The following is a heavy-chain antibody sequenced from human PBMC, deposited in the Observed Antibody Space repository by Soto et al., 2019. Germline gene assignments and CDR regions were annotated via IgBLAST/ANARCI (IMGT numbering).Heavy chain of an antibody. V-gene: IGHV4-34*01. D-gene: IGHD3-10*01. Sequence: QVQLQQWGAGLLKPSETLSLTCAVYGGSFSGYYWSWIRQPPGQGLEWIGESNHSGSTNYNPSLKRRVTIAVDTSKNQFALKLSSVTAADTAVYYCARGRLVRGFKGYYFDYWGQGTLVTVSS. J-gene: IGHJ4*02. CDR3: ARGRLVRGFKGYYFDY. CDR2: SNHSGST. CDR1: GGSFSGYY.